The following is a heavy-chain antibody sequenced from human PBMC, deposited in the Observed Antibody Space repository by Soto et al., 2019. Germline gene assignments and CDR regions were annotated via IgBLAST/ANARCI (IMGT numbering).Heavy chain of an antibody. CDR2: IWYDGSNK. J-gene: IGHJ6*02. Sequence: PGGSLRLSCAASGFTFSSYGMHWVRQAPGKGLEWVAVIWYDGSNKYCADSVKGRFTISRDNSKNTLYLQMNSLRAEDTAVYYCARSYSSSWYGYYYYGMDVWGQGTTVTVSS. CDR3: ARSYSSSWYGYYYYGMDV. D-gene: IGHD6-13*01. CDR1: GFTFSSYG. V-gene: IGHV3-33*01.